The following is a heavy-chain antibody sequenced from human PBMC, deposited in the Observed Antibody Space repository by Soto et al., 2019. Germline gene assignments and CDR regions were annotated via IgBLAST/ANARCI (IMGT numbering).Heavy chain of an antibody. CDR3: ARDKVPAALLGGFAP. CDR1: GVSISSYY. CDR2: IYYSGST. V-gene: IGHV4-59*01. D-gene: IGHD2-2*01. Sequence: SETLSLTCTVSGVSISSYYWSWIRQPPGKGLEWIGYIYYSGSTNYNPSLKSRVTISVDTSKNQFSLKLSSVTAADTAVYYCARDKVPAALLGGFAPGAQGTRVTV. J-gene: IGHJ5*02.